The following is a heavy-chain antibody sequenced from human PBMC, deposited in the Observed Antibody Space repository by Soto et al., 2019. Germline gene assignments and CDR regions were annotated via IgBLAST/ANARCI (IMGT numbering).Heavy chain of an antibody. CDR3: AKALVPTS. V-gene: IGHV1-2*02. CDR2: INPSSGDT. CDR1: GYSFNAYY. Sequence: WASVKVSCKASGYSFNAYYIHWVRQAPGQGLEWMGWINPSSGDTNYAQKFQGRVTMTRDTSISTAYMDLSRLRSDDTAIYFCAKALVPTSWGQGTLVTVSS. J-gene: IGHJ5*02.